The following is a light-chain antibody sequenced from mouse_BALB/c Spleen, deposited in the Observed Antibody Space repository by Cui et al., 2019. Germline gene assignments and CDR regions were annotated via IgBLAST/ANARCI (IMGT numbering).Light chain of an antibody. CDR2: WAS. Sequence: DIVMTQSHKFMSTSVGDRVSITCKASQDVGTAVAWYQQKPGQSPKLLIYWASTRHTGVPDRFTGSGSGTDFTLTMSNVQSEDLADYFCQQYSSYLMYTFGGGTKLEIK. V-gene: IGKV6-23*01. CDR3: QQYSSYLMYT. CDR1: QDVGTA. J-gene: IGKJ2*01.